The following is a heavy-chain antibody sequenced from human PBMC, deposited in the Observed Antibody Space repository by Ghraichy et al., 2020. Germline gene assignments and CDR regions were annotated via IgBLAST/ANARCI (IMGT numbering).Heavy chain of an antibody. J-gene: IGHJ4*02. Sequence: GGSLRLSCAASGFFFDSYSMNWVRQAPGKGLEWLAYINRDSGAVYYADSVKGRFTISRDNAKKSVSLQMNGLRDEDTGGYYCERGAPRLDYWGQGTLVTV. CDR3: ERGAPRLDY. CDR1: GFFFDSYS. V-gene: IGHV3-48*02. CDR2: INRDSGAV.